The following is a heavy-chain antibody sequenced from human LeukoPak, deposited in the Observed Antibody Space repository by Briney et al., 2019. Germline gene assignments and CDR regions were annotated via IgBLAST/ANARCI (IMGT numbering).Heavy chain of an antibody. Sequence: GASVKVSCKASGYTFTGYYMHWVRQAPGQGLEWMGWINPNSGGTNYAQKFQGRVTMTRDTSISTAYMELSRLRSEDTAVYYCARRGIESGDYEEYWGQGTLVTVSS. CDR1: GYTFTGYY. CDR2: INPNSGGT. V-gene: IGHV1-2*02. D-gene: IGHD4-17*01. J-gene: IGHJ4*02. CDR3: ARRGIESGDYEEY.